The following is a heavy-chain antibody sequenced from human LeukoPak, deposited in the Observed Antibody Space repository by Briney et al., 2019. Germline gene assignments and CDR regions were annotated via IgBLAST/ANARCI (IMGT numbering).Heavy chain of an antibody. CDR1: GYTFTSYA. J-gene: IGHJ4*02. CDR3: ARFNYDIWTGYSGAVYYFDY. V-gene: IGHV1-3*01. Sequence: ASVKVSCKASGYTFTSYAMHWVRQAPGQRLEWMGWINAGNGNTKYSQKFQGRVTITRDTSASTAYMELSSLRSEDTAVYYCARFNYDIWTGYSGAVYYFDYWAREPWSPSPQ. CDR2: INAGNGNT. D-gene: IGHD3-9*01.